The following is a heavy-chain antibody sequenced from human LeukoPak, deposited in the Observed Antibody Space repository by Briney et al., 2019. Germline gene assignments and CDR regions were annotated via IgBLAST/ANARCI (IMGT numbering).Heavy chain of an antibody. CDR1: GGSISSYY. CDR2: IYYSGST. V-gene: IGHV4-59*01. J-gene: IGHJ3*02. D-gene: IGHD7-27*01. CDR3: ARGDWGSGGDAFDI. Sequence: PSETLSLTCTVSGGSISSYYWSWIRQPPGKGLEWIGYIYYSGSTNYNPPLKSRVTISVDTSKNQFSLRLSSVTAADTAVYYCARGDWGSGGDAFDIWGQGTMVTVSS.